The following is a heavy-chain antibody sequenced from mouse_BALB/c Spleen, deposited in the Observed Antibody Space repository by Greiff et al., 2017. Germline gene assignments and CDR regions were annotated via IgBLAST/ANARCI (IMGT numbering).Heavy chain of an antibody. CDR1: GYTFTSYT. CDR3: ARPPGTHYAMDY. CDR2: INPSTGYT. V-gene: IGHV1-4*02. D-gene: IGHD4-1*01. J-gene: IGHJ4*01. Sequence: QVQLQQSAAELARPGASVKMSCKASGYTFTSYTMHWVKQRPGQGLEWIGYINPSTGYTEYNQKFKDKATLTADKSSSTAYMQLSSLTSEDSAVYYCARPPGTHYAMDYWGQGTSVTVSS.